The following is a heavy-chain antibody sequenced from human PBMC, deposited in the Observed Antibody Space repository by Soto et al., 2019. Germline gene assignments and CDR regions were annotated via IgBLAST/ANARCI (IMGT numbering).Heavy chain of an antibody. Sequence: QVQLVQSGAEVKKPGSSVKVSCKASGGTFSSYAISWVRQAPGQGLEWMGGIIPIFGTANYAQKFQGRVTITADESTSTAYMELSSLRSEDTAVYYCARDPTVLLWFGEPGMDVWGQGTTVTVSS. V-gene: IGHV1-69*01. D-gene: IGHD3-10*01. J-gene: IGHJ6*02. CDR3: ARDPTVLLWFGEPGMDV. CDR2: IIPIFGTA. CDR1: GGTFSSYA.